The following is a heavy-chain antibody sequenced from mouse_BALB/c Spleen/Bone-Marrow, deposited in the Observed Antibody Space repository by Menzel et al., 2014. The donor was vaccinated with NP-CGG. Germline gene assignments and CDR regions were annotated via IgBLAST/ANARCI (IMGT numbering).Heavy chain of an antibody. D-gene: IGHD2-2*01. CDR2: IDPSTGRT. Sequence: QVQLQQPGAELVKPGASVKLSCKASGYTFTSYWMHWVKQRPGQGLEWIGEIDPSTGRTDYNKKFKSQATLTVDKSASTAYMHLSSLTSEDSAVYYCAGINGYDYWGHGTTLTVSS. V-gene: IGHV1S81*02. CDR1: GYTFTSYW. CDR3: AGINGYDY. J-gene: IGHJ2*01.